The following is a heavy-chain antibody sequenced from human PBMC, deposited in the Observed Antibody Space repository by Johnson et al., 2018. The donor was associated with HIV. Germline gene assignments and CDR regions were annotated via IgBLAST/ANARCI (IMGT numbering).Heavy chain of an antibody. Sequence: MQLVESGGGVVQPGGSLRLSCAASGFTFSSYWMHWVRQAPGKGLVWVSRINSDWSSTSYADSVKGRITISRDNAKNTLYLQMNSLRAEDTAVYYCAREAYYARAFDLWGQGTMVTVSS. V-gene: IGHV3-74*01. CDR3: AREAYYARAFDL. CDR1: GFTFSSYW. CDR2: INSDWSST. D-gene: IGHD3-3*01. J-gene: IGHJ3*01.